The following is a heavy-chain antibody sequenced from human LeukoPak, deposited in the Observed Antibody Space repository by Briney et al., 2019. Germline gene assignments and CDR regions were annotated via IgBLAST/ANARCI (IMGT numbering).Heavy chain of an antibody. V-gene: IGHV3-21*01. Sequence: PGGSLRLSCAASGFTFSSYSMNWVRQAPGKGLEWVSSITSSSTYIYYADSVKGRFTISRDNAKNSLYVQMNSLRAEDTAVYYCAELGITMIGGVWGKGTTVTISS. CDR1: GFTFSSYS. D-gene: IGHD3-10*02. CDR3: AELGITMIGGV. J-gene: IGHJ6*04. CDR2: ITSSSTYI.